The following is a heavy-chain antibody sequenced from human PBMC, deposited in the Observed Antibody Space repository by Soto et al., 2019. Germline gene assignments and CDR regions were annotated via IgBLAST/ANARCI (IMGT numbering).Heavy chain of an antibody. D-gene: IGHD2-15*01. CDR2: IYWDDDK. CDR3: AHRNVEVVAESTNTFDY. CDR1: GFSLSTGGVG. Sequence: QITLKESGPTLVKPTQTLTLTCTFSGFSLSTGGVGLGWIRQPPGKALEWLALIYWDDDKRYTPSLQNRLTITKTSYIQVVLTMTNMDPVDTATYYCAHRNVEVVAESTNTFDYWGQGTLVTVSS. J-gene: IGHJ4*02. V-gene: IGHV2-5*02.